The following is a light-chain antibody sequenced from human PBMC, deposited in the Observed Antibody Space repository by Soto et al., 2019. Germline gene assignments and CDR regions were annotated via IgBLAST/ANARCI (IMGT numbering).Light chain of an antibody. Sequence: EIVLTQSPGTLSLSPGERATLSCRASQHANYLAWYQQRPGQAPRLLMYDASTRAGGTPERFSGCGSGTDFTLSISRLEPEDFAMYYCQQYGNSPYSFGQGTKLEIK. V-gene: IGKV3-20*01. CDR1: QHANY. CDR3: QQYGNSPYS. J-gene: IGKJ2*01. CDR2: DAS.